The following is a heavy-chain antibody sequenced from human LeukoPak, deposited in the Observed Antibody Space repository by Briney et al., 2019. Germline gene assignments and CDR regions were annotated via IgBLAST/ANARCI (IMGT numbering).Heavy chain of an antibody. CDR2: IYSGGST. Sequence: GGSLRLSCAASGFTVSSNYMSWVRQAPGKGLEWVSVIYSGGSTYYADSVKGRFTISRDNSKNTLYLQVNSLRAEDTAVYYCAREFYGYPRSGGLDYWGQGTLVTVSS. CDR1: GFTVSSNY. V-gene: IGHV3-53*01. J-gene: IGHJ4*02. CDR3: AREFYGYPRSGGLDY. D-gene: IGHD2-2*03.